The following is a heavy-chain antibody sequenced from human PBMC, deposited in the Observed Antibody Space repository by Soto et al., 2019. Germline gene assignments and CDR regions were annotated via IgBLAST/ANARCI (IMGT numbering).Heavy chain of an antibody. J-gene: IGHJ6*02. V-gene: IGHV1-46*01. CDR1: GYTFTSYY. CDR3: ARDLTYYDFWSRHYGMDV. Sequence: GASVKVSCKASGYTFTSYYMHWVRQAPGQGLEWMGIINPSGGSTSYAQKFQGRVTMTRDTSTSTVYMELSSLRSEDTAVYYCARDLTYYDFWSRHYGMDVWGQGTTVTVSS. D-gene: IGHD3-3*01. CDR2: INPSGGST.